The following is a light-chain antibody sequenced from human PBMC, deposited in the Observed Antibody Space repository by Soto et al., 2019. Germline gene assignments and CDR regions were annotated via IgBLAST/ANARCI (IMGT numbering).Light chain of an antibody. CDR3: CSYAGSGTYV. CDR1: TSDVGSYNL. Sequence: QSALTQPASVSGSPGQSITISCAGTTSDVGSYNLVSWYQHYPGKAPKLLIYEGSKRPSGVSSRFSGSKSGNTASLTLSGLQTEDEADYYCCSYAGSGTYVFGSGTKVTVL. V-gene: IGLV2-23*01. J-gene: IGLJ1*01. CDR2: EGS.